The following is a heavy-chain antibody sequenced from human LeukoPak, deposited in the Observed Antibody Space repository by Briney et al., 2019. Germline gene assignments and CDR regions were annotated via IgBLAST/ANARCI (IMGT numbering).Heavy chain of an antibody. CDR1: GFTFGDYA. J-gene: IGHJ4*02. D-gene: IGHD3-9*01. CDR2: IRSKAYGGTT. V-gene: IGHV3-49*04. CDR3: TSSYDILSDY. Sequence: GGSLRLSCTASGFTFGDYAMSWVRQAPGKGLEWVGFIRSKAYGGTTEYAASVKGRFTISRDDSKSIAYLRMNSLKTEDTAVYYCTSSYDILSDYWGQGTLVTVSS.